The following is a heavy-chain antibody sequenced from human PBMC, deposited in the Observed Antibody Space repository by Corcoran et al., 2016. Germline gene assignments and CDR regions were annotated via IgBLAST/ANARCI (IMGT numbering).Heavy chain of an antibody. CDR1: GGSFSGYY. D-gene: IGHD1-26*01. CDR3: ARGEEYSWSYYVRYYYYGMDV. Sequence: QVQLQQWGAGLLKPSETLSLTCAVYGGSFSGYYWSWIRQPPGKGLEWIGEINHSGSTNYNPSLKSRVTISVDTSKNQFSLKLSSVTAADTAVYYCARGEEYSWSYYVRYYYYGMDVWGQGTTVTVSS. J-gene: IGHJ6*02. CDR2: INHSGST. V-gene: IGHV4-34*01.